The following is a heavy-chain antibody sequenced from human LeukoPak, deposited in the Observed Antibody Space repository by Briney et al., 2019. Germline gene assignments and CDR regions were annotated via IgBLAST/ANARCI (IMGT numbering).Heavy chain of an antibody. J-gene: IGHJ3*02. V-gene: IGHV4-30-2*01. CDR1: GGSISSGGYS. CDR3: ARGLMVRGVMHDAFDI. Sequence: SETLSLTCAVSGGSISSGGYSWSWIRQPPGNGLEWIGYIYHSGSTYYNPSLKSRVTISVDRSKNQFSLKLSSVTAADTAVYYCARGLMVRGVMHDAFDIWGQGTMVTVSS. CDR2: IYHSGST. D-gene: IGHD3-10*01.